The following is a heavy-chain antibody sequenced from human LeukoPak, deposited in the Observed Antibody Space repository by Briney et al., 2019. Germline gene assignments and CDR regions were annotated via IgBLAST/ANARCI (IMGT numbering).Heavy chain of an antibody. CDR1: GGTFSSYA. CDR3: ARGSSGWYFSDY. J-gene: IGHJ4*02. CDR2: IIPIFGTA. D-gene: IGHD6-19*01. V-gene: IGHV1-69*05. Sequence: SVKVSCKASGGTFSSYAISWVRQAPGQGLEWMGGIIPIFGTANYAQKFQGRVTITTDESTSTAYMELSSLRSEDTAVYYCARGSSGWYFSDYWGQGTLVTVSS.